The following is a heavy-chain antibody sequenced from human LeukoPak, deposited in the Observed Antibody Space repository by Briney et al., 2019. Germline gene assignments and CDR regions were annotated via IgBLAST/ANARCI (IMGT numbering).Heavy chain of an antibody. CDR1: GFTFSSYA. V-gene: IGHV3-23*01. J-gene: IGHJ4*02. CDR2: ISGSGGST. CDR3: AKASGGNLTPFDY. D-gene: IGHD4-23*01. Sequence: GGSLRLSCAASGFTFSSYAMSWVRQAPGKGLEWVSAISGSGGSTYYADSVKGRFTISRDNSKNTLNLQMNSLRAEDTAVYYCAKASGGNLTPFDYWGQGTLVTVSS.